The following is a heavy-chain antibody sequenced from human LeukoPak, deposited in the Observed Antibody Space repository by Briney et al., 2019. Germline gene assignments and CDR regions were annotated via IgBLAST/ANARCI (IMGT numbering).Heavy chain of an antibody. Sequence: GASVKVSCKASGYTFTSYGIRWVRQVPGQGLEWMGIINPSGGSTSYAQKFQGRVTMTRDTSTSTVYMELSSLRSEDTAVYYCARADSGGDSSGYNWFDPWGQGTLVTVSS. CDR1: GYTFTSYG. CDR2: INPSGGST. J-gene: IGHJ5*01. V-gene: IGHV1-46*01. CDR3: ARADSGGDSSGYNWFDP. D-gene: IGHD3-22*01.